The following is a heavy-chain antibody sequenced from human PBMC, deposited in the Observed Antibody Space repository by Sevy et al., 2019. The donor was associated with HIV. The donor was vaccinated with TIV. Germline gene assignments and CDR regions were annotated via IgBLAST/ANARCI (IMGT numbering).Heavy chain of an antibody. CDR2: IKSITDGGAA. CDR1: GFDFANAW. V-gene: IGHV3-15*07. J-gene: IGHJ4*02. CDR3: STDDLISY. Sequence: GGSLRLSCTASGFDFANAWMNWVRQAPGKGLEWVGHIKSITDGGAADYAAPVKSRFTISRHDSKNTLYLQMNSLKAEDTAVYYCSTDDLISYWGRGTLVTVSS.